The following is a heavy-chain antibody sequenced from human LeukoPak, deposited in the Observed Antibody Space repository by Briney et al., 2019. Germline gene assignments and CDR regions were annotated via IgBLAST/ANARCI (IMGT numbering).Heavy chain of an antibody. V-gene: IGHV1-69*13. D-gene: IGHD1-26*01. Sequence: GASVKVSCKASGGTFSSYAISWVRQAPGQGLEWMGGIIPIFGTANYAQKFQGRVTITADESTSTAYMELSSLRSEDTAVYYCAALNSGSYYLSFDYWGQGTLVTVSS. CDR2: IIPIFGTA. CDR3: AALNSGSYYLSFDY. CDR1: GGTFSSYA. J-gene: IGHJ4*02.